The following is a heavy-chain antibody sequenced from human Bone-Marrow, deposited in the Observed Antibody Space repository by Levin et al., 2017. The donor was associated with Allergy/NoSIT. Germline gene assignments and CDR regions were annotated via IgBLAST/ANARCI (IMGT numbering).Heavy chain of an antibody. Sequence: GGSLLLSCAASGFTFSDYFMSWIRQAPGPFLSFVSYISSNPNRLYYADSVKGRFTISRDNAKNSLYLQMNSLRVEDTAVYYCARIYSSEETFDIWGQGTMVTVSS. D-gene: IGHD6-25*01. CDR1: GFTFSDYF. J-gene: IGHJ3*02. CDR3: ARIYSSEETFDI. CDR2: ISSNPNRL. V-gene: IGHV3-11*01.